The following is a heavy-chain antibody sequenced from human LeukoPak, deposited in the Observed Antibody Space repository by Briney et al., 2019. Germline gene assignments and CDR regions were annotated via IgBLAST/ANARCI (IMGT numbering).Heavy chain of an antibody. CDR1: GGSISSSSYY. J-gene: IGHJ2*01. CDR2: IYYSGST. Sequence: SETLSLTCTVSGGSISSSSYYWGWIRQPPGKGLEWIGSIYYSGSTYYNPSLKSRVTISVDTSKNQFSLKLSSVTAADTAVYYCARGEDYGSGSRLRWYFDLWGRGTLVTVSS. CDR3: ARGEDYGSGSRLRWYFDL. D-gene: IGHD3-10*01. V-gene: IGHV4-39*07.